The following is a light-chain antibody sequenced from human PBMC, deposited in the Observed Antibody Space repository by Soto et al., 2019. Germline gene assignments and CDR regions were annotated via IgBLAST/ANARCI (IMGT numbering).Light chain of an antibody. J-gene: IGLJ1*01. CDR1: SRDVGGYNY. V-gene: IGLV2-14*01. Sequence: QSALTQPASVSGSPGQAITISCTGTSRDVGGYNYVSWYQQHPGKAPKLMLYDVSNRPSGVSTRFSGSKSGNTASLTISGLQAEDEADYYCSSYTSSSTPCVFGTGTKLPVL. CDR2: DVS. CDR3: SSYTSSSTPCV.